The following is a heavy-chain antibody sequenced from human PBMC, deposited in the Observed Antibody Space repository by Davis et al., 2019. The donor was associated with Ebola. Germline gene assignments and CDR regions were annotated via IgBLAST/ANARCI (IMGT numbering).Heavy chain of an antibody. CDR2: IWYDGSNK. D-gene: IGHD3-9*01. Sequence: GGSLRLSCAASGFTFSSYGMHWVRQAPGKGLEWVAVIWYDGSNKYYADSVKGRFTISRDNSKNTLYLQMNSLRAEDTAVYYCARDPNLYDILLGGMDVRGQGTTVTVSS. V-gene: IGHV3-33*08. J-gene: IGHJ6*02. CDR3: ARDPNLYDILLGGMDV. CDR1: GFTFSSYG.